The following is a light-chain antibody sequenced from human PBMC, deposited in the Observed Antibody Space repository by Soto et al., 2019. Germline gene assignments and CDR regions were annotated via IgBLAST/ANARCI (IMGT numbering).Light chain of an antibody. CDR1: QSVSSN. CDR2: GAS. CDR3: QQYNNWPPSIT. Sequence: EIGMTQSQATLSVSPGERATLSCRASQSVSSNLAWYQQNPGQAPRLLIYGASTRATGIPARFSGSGSGTEFTLTISSLQSEDFAVYYCQQYNNWPPSITFGQGTRLEIK. J-gene: IGKJ5*01. V-gene: IGKV3-15*01.